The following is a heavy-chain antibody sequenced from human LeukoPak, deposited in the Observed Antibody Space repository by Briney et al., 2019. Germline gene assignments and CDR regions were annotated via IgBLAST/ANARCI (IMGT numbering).Heavy chain of an antibody. CDR3: AKWMPRIQAFDI. V-gene: IGHV3-23*01. J-gene: IGHJ3*02. CDR1: GFIFSNYD. CDR2: IGGSGGAI. Sequence: PGGSLRLSCAASGFIFSNYDMSWVRQAPGKGLEWAACIGGSGGAILYADSVKGRFTISRDNSKSTLYLQMNSLRADDTALYFCAKWMPRIQAFDIWGQGTMVTVS. D-gene: IGHD5-12*01.